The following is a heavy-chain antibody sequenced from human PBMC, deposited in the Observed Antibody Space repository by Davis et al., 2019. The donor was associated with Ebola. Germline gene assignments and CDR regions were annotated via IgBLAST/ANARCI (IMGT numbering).Heavy chain of an antibody. CDR2: MNPNSGNT. CDR1: GYTFTNYD. D-gene: IGHD1-1*01. V-gene: IGHV1-8*01. CDR3: ALENQGAFDI. Sequence: AASVKVSCKASGYTFTNYDVEWVRQATGQGLEWMGWMNPNSGNTGFAQKFQGRVTMTRDTSTSTVYMELSSLRSEDTAVYYCALENQGAFDIWGQGTMVTVSS. J-gene: IGHJ3*02.